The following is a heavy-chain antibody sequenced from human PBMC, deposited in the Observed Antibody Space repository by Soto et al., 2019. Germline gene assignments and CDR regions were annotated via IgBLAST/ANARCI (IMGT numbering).Heavy chain of an antibody. CDR1: GYTFTSYY. CDR2: INPSGGST. CDR3: ARDPMKRGGDKDRIDY. J-gene: IGHJ4*02. V-gene: IGHV1-46*01. Sequence: QVQLVQSGAEVKKPGASVKVSCKASGYTFTSYYMHWVRQAPGQGLEWMGIINPSGGSTSYAQKFQGRVTMTRDTSTSTVYMELSRLRSEDTAVYYCARDPMKRGGDKDRIDYWGQGTLVTVSS. D-gene: IGHD3-16*01.